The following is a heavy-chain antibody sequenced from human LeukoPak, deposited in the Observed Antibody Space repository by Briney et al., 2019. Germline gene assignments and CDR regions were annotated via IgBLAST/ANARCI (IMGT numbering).Heavy chain of an antibody. V-gene: IGHV3-30*02. CDR2: IRYDGSNK. Sequence: GGSLRLSCAASGFTFSSYGMHWVRQAPGKGLEWVAFIRYDGSNKYYADSVKGRFTISRDNSKNTLYLQMNSLRAEDTAVYYCAKDPYYVIVVVPAAATEHYFDYWGQGTLVTVSS. CDR1: GFTFSSYG. CDR3: AKDPYYVIVVVPAAATEHYFDY. D-gene: IGHD2-2*01. J-gene: IGHJ4*02.